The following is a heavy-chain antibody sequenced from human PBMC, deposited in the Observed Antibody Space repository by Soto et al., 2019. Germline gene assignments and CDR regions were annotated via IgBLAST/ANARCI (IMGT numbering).Heavy chain of an antibody. J-gene: IGHJ4*02. CDR2: MNPNSGNT. CDR3: ARGPKWAGNVDY. V-gene: IGHV1-8*01. Sequence: QVQLVQSGAEVKKPGASVKVSCRASGYTFTSYDINWVRQATGQGLEWMGWMNPNSGNTGYAQKYQGRVTMTRNTSISTAYMELSSLRSEDTAVYYCARGPKWAGNVDYWGQGTLVTVSS. CDR1: GYTFTSYD. D-gene: IGHD1-1*01.